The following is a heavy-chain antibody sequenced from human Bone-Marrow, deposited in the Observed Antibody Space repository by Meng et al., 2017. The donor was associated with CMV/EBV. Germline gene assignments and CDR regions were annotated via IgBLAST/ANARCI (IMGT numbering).Heavy chain of an antibody. CDR3: ARPLFSSSHDEDY. D-gene: IGHD3-10*01. J-gene: IGHJ4*02. CDR2: ISYDGSNK. CDR1: GFTFSSYA. Sequence: GESLKISCAASGFTFSSYAMHWVRQAPGKGLEWVAVISYDGSNKYYAASVKGRFTITRDNSKNTLYLQMNSLRAEDTAVYYCARPLFSSSHDEDYWGQGTLVTVSS. V-gene: IGHV3-30-3*01.